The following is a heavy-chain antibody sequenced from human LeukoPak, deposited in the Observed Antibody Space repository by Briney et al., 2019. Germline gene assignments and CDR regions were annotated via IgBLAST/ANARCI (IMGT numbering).Heavy chain of an antibody. CDR3: ARTRGSTIDAFDI. J-gene: IGHJ3*02. CDR1: GFTFSSYW. V-gene: IGHV3-7*03. Sequence: PGGSLRLSCAASGFTFSSYWMSWVRQAPGKGLEWVANIKQDGSEKYYVDSVKGRFTISRDNAKNSLYLQMNSLRAEDTAVYYCARTRGSTIDAFDIWGQGTMVTVSS. D-gene: IGHD5/OR15-5a*01. CDR2: IKQDGSEK.